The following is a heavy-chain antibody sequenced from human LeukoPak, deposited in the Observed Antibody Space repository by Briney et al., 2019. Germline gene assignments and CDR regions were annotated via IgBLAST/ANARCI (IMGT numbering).Heavy chain of an antibody. Sequence: PGGSLRLSCAASGFTFSTFAMIWVRQPPGKGLEWVSSIFQGGGEIHYADSVRGRFTISRDNSKSTLFLQMNSLRAEDTAVYYCAELGITMIGGVWGKGTTVTISS. D-gene: IGHD3-10*02. CDR3: AELGITMIGGV. CDR2: IFQGGGEI. CDR1: GFTFSTFA. V-gene: IGHV3-23*01. J-gene: IGHJ6*04.